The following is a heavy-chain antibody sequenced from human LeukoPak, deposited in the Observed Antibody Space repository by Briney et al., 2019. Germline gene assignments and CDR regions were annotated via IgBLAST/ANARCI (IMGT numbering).Heavy chain of an antibody. CDR2: IRSKAYGGTT. J-gene: IGHJ6*04. CDR1: GFTFGDYA. D-gene: IGHD4/OR15-4a*01. Sequence: GGSLRLSCTASGFTFGDYAMSWVRQAPGKGLEWVGFIRSKAYGGTTEYAASVKGRFTISRDDSKSIAYLQMNSLKTEDTAVYYCTRDGAGPYYYYGMDVWGKGTTVTVSS. CDR3: TRDGAGPYYYYGMDV. V-gene: IGHV3-49*04.